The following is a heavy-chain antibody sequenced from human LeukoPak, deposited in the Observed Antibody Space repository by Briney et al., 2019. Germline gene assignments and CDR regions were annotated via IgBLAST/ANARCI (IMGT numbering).Heavy chain of an antibody. CDR2: ISSSSSYI. D-gene: IGHD3-10*01. V-gene: IGHV3-21*01. J-gene: IGHJ4*02. CDR3: ARDRPKSGGAATFDC. CDR1: GFTFSSYS. Sequence: SGGSLRLSCAASGFTFSSYSMNWVRQAPGKGLEWVSSISSSSSYIYYADSVKGRFTISRDNAKNSLYLQMNSLRAEDTAVYYCARDRPKSGGAATFDCWGQGTLVTVSS.